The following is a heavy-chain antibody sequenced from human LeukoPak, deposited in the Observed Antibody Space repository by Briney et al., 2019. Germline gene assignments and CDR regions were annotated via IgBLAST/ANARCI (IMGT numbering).Heavy chain of an antibody. CDR1: GFTFSSYG. Sequence: PGGSLRLSCAASGFTFSSYGMSWVRQTPGKGLEWFSAISASGGNTYYADSVKGRFTISRDNSKNTLYLEVISLTAEDTAVYYCAKDDAWLRFGEWSQGTLVTVSS. V-gene: IGHV3-23*01. CDR2: ISASGGNT. CDR3: AKDDAWLRFGE. J-gene: IGHJ4*02. D-gene: IGHD3-10*01.